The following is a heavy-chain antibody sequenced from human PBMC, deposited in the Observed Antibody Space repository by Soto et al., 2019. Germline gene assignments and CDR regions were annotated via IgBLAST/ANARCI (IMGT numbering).Heavy chain of an antibody. Sequence: GGSLRLSCTASGFTFGDYAINWFRQAPGKGLEWVGFIRSKPYGGTTEYAASVKGRFTISRDDSKSIAYLQVNSLKTDDTAVYYCSRDGAYYYDSSGHTPPDNFDYWGQGTLVTVSS. CDR3: SRDGAYYYDSSGHTPPDNFDY. CDR2: IRSKPYGGTT. V-gene: IGHV3-49*03. D-gene: IGHD3-22*01. CDR1: GFTFGDYA. J-gene: IGHJ4*02.